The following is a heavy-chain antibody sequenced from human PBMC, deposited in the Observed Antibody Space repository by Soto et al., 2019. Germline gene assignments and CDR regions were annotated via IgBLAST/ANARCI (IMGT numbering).Heavy chain of an antibody. CDR2: VDYSWNS. V-gene: IGHV4-59*01. Sequence: SETLSLTCTVSGGSINTYYLNWIRQPPGKGLEWIGYVDYSWNSDSSPSLKSRVTISIDTSKKQVYLKLNSVTAADTAGYYCARNGFSVAGRFHFDYWGQGIPVTVSS. CDR1: GGSINTYY. J-gene: IGHJ4*02. CDR3: ARNGFSVAGRFHFDY. D-gene: IGHD6-19*01.